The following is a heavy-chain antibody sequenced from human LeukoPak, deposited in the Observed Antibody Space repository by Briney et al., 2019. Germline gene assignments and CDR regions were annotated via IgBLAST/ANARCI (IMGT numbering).Heavy chain of an antibody. D-gene: IGHD3/OR15-3a*01. Sequence: GGSLRPSCEGSAFIFSGHWMNWVRQAPGKGLEWVSSISSSSSYIYYADSVKGRFTISRDNAKNSLYLQMNSLRAEDTAVYYCAREGGLTWGQGTLVTVSS. CDR1: AFIFSGHW. V-gene: IGHV3-21*01. CDR2: ISSSSSYI. J-gene: IGHJ5*02. CDR3: AREGGLT.